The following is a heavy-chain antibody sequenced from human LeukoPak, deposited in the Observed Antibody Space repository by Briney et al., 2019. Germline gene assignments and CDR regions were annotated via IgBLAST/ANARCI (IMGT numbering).Heavy chain of an antibody. D-gene: IGHD5-18*01. V-gene: IGHV4-34*01. CDR3: ARGRGYSYGYYYYYYGMDV. CDR1: GGSFSGYY. CDR2: INHSGST. Sequence: SETLSLTCAVYGGSFSGYYWSWIRQPPGKGLEWIGEINHSGSTNYNPSLKSRVTISVDTSKNQFSLKLSSVTAADTAVYYCARGRGYSYGYYYYYYGMDVWGQGTTVTVSS. J-gene: IGHJ6*02.